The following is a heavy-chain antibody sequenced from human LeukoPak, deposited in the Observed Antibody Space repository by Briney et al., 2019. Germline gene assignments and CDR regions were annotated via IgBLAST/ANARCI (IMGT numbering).Heavy chain of an antibody. CDR3: ARDAGYGGNSDY. CDR1: GFTFNMYW. V-gene: IGHV3-7*01. J-gene: IGHJ4*02. CDR2: INKDGSDK. D-gene: IGHD4-23*01. Sequence: GGSLRLSCAASGFTFNMYWMTWVRQAPGKGLESVAYINKDGSDKYYVDSVKGRFTVSRDNAKNSLYLRMNSLRAEDTAVYYCARDAGYGGNSDYWGQGTLVTVSS.